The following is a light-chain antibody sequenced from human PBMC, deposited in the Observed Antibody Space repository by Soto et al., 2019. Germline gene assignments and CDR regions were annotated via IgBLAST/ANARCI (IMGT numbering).Light chain of an antibody. V-gene: IGKV1-5*03. CDR3: QQYHSYSPT. J-gene: IGKJ4*01. CDR1: QSISSW. CDR2: KAS. Sequence: DIQMTQSPSTLSASVGDRVTITCRASQSISSWLAWYQQKPGKAPKVLIYKASSLESGVPSSFSGSGSGTEFTLTISSLQPDDFATYYCQQYHSYSPTFGGGTKVEIK.